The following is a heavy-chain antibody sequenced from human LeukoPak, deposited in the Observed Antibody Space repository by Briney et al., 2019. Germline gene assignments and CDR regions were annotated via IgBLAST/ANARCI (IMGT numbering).Heavy chain of an antibody. CDR1: GFAFTSYA. V-gene: IGHV3-23*01. CDR3: ARVTSISLYSFDY. J-gene: IGHJ4*02. D-gene: IGHD6-13*01. CDR2: ISGSGGRT. Sequence: GGSLRLSCAASGFAFTSYAMSWVRQAPGKGLEWVSSISGSGGRTYYADSVKGRFTISRDNSKNTLYLQMNSPRAEDTAVYYCARVTSISLYSFDYWGQGTLVTVSS.